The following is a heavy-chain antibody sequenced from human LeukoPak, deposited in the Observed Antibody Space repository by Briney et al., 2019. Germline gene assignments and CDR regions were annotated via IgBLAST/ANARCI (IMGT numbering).Heavy chain of an antibody. V-gene: IGHV3-33*01. D-gene: IGHD1-26*01. J-gene: IGHJ6*02. Sequence: GGSLRLSCAASGFTFSSYGMHWVRKAPGKGLEWVAVRWYDGSNKYYADSVKGRFTISRDNSKNTLYLQMNSLRAEDTAVYYCAREGSGSYIYYYYGMDVWGQGTTVTVSS. CDR3: AREGSGSYIYYYYGMDV. CDR1: GFTFSSYG. CDR2: RWYDGSNK.